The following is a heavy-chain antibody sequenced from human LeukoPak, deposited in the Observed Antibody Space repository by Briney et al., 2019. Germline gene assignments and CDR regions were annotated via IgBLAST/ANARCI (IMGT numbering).Heavy chain of an antibody. V-gene: IGHV1-69*13. CDR3: ARDYYDSSGYRVGDY. CDR2: IIPIFGTA. CDR1: GGTFSSYA. D-gene: IGHD3-22*01. J-gene: IGHJ4*02. Sequence: SVKVSCKASGGTFSSYAISWVRQAPGQGLEWMGGIIPIFGTANYAQKFQGRVTITADESTSTAYMELSSLRSEDTAVYYCARDYYDSSGYRVGDYWGQGTLVTVSS.